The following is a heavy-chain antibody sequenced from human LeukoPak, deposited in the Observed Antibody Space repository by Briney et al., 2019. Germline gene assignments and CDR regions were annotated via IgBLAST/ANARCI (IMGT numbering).Heavy chain of an antibody. Sequence: AGSLRLSCAASGFPFSVYYMSWIRQAPGKGLEWVSYINGAGDYTDYADSVRGRFTISRDNARNSLFLQMNSLRAEDTAVYYCATEDWAAATSWGQGTLVTVSS. V-gene: IGHV3-11*06. J-gene: IGHJ5*02. CDR1: GFPFSVYY. D-gene: IGHD6-25*01. CDR3: ATEDWAAATS. CDR2: INGAGDYT.